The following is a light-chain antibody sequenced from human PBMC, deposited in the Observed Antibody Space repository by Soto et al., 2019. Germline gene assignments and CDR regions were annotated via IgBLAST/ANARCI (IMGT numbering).Light chain of an antibody. CDR3: RQYNSYSGT. V-gene: IGKV1-5*03. CDR2: KAS. Sequence: DIQMTQSPSTLSASVGDRVTITCRASQSISSWLAWYQQKPGKAPKLLIYKASSLESGVPSRFSGSGSGTEFTLPISSLQPDDFATYYCRQYNSYSGTFGQGTKVEIK. J-gene: IGKJ1*01. CDR1: QSISSW.